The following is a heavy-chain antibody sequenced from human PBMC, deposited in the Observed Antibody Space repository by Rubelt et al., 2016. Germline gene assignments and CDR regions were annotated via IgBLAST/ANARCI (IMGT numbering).Heavy chain of an antibody. CDR2: IYYSGST. J-gene: IGHJ4*02. CDR1: GGSISSSSYY. Sequence: QLQLQESGPGLVKLSETLSLTCTVSGGSISSSSYYWGWIRQPPGKGLEWIGSIYYSGSTYYNPSLKSRCTISVDASKNQFSLWLSSVTAADSAVYYCARGRFLEWLPPDYWGQGTLVTVSS. V-gene: IGHV4-39*01. D-gene: IGHD3-3*01. CDR3: ARGRFLEWLPPDY.